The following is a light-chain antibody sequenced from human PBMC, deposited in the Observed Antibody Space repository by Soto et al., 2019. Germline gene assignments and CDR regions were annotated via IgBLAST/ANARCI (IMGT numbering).Light chain of an antibody. J-gene: IGLJ2*01. CDR1: SSDVGGYNY. Sequence: QSALTQPPSASGSPGQSVTISCTGTSSDVGGYNYVSWYQQHPGKVPKLMIYEVNKRPSGVPDRFSGSKSGNTASLTVSGLQAEDEADYYCETWDSTTRLFGGGTKVTVL. CDR2: EVN. CDR3: ETWDSTTRL. V-gene: IGLV2-8*01.